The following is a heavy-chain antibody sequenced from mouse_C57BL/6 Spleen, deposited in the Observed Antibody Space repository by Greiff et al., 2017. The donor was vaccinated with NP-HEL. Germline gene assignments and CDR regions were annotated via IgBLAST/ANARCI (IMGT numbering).Heavy chain of an antibody. CDR3: AISPIYYDYDGFAY. D-gene: IGHD2-4*01. CDR1: GYSITSGYD. Sequence: EVKVEESGPGMVKPSQSLSLTCTVTGYSITSGYDWHWIRHFPGNKLEWMGYISYSGSTNYNPSLKSRISITHDTSKNHFFLKLNSVTTEDTATYYCAISPIYYDYDGFAYWGQGTLVTVSA. CDR2: ISYSGST. J-gene: IGHJ3*01. V-gene: IGHV3-1*01.